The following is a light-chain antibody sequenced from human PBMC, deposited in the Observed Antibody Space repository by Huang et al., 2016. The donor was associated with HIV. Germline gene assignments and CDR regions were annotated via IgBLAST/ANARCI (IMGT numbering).Light chain of an antibody. CDR1: QSVSSN. CDR2: GAS. J-gene: IGKJ3*01. CDR3: HQYNDWPIT. V-gene: IGKV3-15*01. Sequence: EIVMTQSPATLSVSPVGRVTLSCRASQSVSSNLAWYQQKPGQAPRLLIYGASTRATGVPARCRGSGSGTEFTLTISDLQSEDFAVYYCHQYNDWPITFGPGTKVDIK.